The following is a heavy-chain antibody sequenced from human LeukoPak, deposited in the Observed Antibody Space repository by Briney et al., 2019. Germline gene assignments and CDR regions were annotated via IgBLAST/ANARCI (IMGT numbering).Heavy chain of an antibody. J-gene: IGHJ4*02. CDR3: ARSLLGYGSGSPANY. Sequence: SETLSLTCAVSGYSISSGYYWGWIRQPPGKGLEWIGSIYHSGSTYYNPSLKSRVTISVDTSKNQFSLKLSSVTAADTAVYYCARSLLGYGSGSPANYWGQGTLVTVSS. V-gene: IGHV4-38-2*01. CDR1: GYSISSGYY. CDR2: IYHSGST. D-gene: IGHD3-10*01.